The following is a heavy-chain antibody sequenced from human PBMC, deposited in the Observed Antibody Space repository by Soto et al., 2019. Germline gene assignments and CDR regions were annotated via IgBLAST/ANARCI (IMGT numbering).Heavy chain of an antibody. CDR1: GDRVSSNNAA. D-gene: IGHD3-16*02. J-gene: IGHJ4*02. Sequence: SQTLSLTCAISGDRVSSNNAAWNWIRQSPSRGLEWLGRTYYRSKWYNDYAVSVKGRISINPDTSKNQFSMQLNSVTPEDTAVYFCARGDDHVWGSYRDWGQGTLVTVSS. CDR2: TYYRSKWYN. CDR3: ARGDDHVWGSYRD. V-gene: IGHV6-1*01.